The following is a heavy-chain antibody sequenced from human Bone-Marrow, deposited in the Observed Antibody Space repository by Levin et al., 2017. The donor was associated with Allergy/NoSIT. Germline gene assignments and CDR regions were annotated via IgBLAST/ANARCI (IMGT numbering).Heavy chain of an antibody. Sequence: SCAASGFTFTRFALSWVRQAPGKGLEWVASFANTAKTYYADSVMGRFTVSRDTSTNTLFLQMNGLRAEDTAVYYCAKDHESSGWPTFDLWGQGTGVTVSS. CDR1: GFTFTRFA. D-gene: IGHD6-19*01. CDR3: AKDHESSGWPTFDL. V-gene: IGHV3-23*05. CDR2: FANTAKT. J-gene: IGHJ4*02.